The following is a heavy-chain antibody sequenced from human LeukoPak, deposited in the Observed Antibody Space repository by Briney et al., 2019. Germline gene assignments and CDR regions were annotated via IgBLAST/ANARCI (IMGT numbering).Heavy chain of an antibody. CDR1: GGSISSSNW. CDR3: ARAPGPNDDYVTDP. V-gene: IGHV4-4*02. J-gene: IGHJ5*02. D-gene: IGHD4-17*01. Sequence: SETLSLTCAVSGGSISSSNWWSWVRQPPGKGLAWIGEIYHSGSTNYNPSLKSRVTISVDKSKNQFSLKLSSVTAADTAVYYCARAPGPNDDYVTDPWGQGTLVTVSS. CDR2: IYHSGST.